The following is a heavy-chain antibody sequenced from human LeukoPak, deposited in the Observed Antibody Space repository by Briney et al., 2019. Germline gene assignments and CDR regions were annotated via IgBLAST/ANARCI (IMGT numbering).Heavy chain of an antibody. CDR3: AHGAMYQLDY. V-gene: IGHV3-23*01. CDR1: GFTFGSYG. J-gene: IGHJ4*02. Sequence: GGSLRLSCAASGFTFGSYGMNWVRQAPGKGLEWVSGINGNGGSTYYADSVKGRFTISRDNSKNTLYIQMNSLRAEDTAVYYCAHGAMYQLDYWGQGTLVTVSS. CDR2: INGNGGST. D-gene: IGHD2-2*01.